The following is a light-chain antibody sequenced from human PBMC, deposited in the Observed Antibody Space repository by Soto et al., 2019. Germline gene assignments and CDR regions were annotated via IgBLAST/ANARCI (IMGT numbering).Light chain of an antibody. CDR1: QSLLHTDGKTY. V-gene: IGKV2D-29*01. CDR2: GVS. J-gene: IGKJ1*01. Sequence: DIVMTQTPLSLSVTPGQPASISCKSSQSLLHTDGKTYLYWYLQKPGQPPQLLIYGVSNRFSGVPDRFSGSGSGTEFTLTISSLQTDDFSTYYCQQYHSYWTFGQGTKVDI. CDR3: QQYHSYWT.